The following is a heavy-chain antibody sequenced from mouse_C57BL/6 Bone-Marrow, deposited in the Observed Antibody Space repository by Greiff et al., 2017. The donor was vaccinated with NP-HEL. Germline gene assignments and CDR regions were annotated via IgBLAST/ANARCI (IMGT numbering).Heavy chain of an antibody. D-gene: IGHD1-1*01. J-gene: IGHJ4*01. Sequence: DVHLVESGGGLVKPGGSLKLSCAASGFTFSSYAMSWVRQTPEKRLEWVATISDGGSYTYYPDNVKGRFTISRDNAKNNLYLQMSHLKSEDTAMYYCAREITTVVAGAMDYWGQGTSVTVSS. CDR3: AREITTVVAGAMDY. CDR2: ISDGGSYT. V-gene: IGHV5-4*01. CDR1: GFTFSSYA.